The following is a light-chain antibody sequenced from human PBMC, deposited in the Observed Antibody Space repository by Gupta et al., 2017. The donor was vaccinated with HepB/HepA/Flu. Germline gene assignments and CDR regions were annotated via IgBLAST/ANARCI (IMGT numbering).Light chain of an antibody. CDR3: QQSYSTPPT. Sequence: IQMTQSPSSLSASVGDRVTITCRASQSISSYLNWYQQKPGKAPKLLIYAASSLQSGVPSRFSGSGSGTDFTLSISRLQPEDFAIYHCQQSYSTPPTFGQGTKVEIK. V-gene: IGKV1-39*01. CDR1: QSISSY. J-gene: IGKJ1*01. CDR2: AAS.